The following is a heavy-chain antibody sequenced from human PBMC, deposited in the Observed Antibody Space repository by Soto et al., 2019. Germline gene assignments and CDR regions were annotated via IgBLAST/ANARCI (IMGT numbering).Heavy chain of an antibody. CDR3: ARWSRYFDY. J-gene: IGHJ4*02. V-gene: IGHV4-59*01. CDR1: GGSISSYY. CDR2: IYYSGST. D-gene: IGHD1-26*01. Sequence: SETLSLTCTVSGGSISSYYWSWIRQPPGKGLEWIGYIYYSGSTNYNPSLKSRVTISVDTSKNQFSLKLSSVTAADTAVYYCARWSRYFDYWGQGTLVTVSS.